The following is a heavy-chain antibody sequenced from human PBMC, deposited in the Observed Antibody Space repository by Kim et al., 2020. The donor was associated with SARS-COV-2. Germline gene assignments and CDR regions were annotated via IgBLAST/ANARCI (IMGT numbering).Heavy chain of an antibody. Sequence: GGSLRLSCIASGFTFNDHAMHWVRQAPGKGLEWVSGIMWNSDGIGYADSVKGRFTTSIDNAKNSLYLQMNSLRPEDTALYYCTKDVLACGADVWGQGTAV. D-gene: IGHD3-3*02. J-gene: IGHJ6*02. CDR3: TKDVLACGADV. CDR1: GFTFNDHA. V-gene: IGHV3-9*01. CDR2: IMWNSDGI.